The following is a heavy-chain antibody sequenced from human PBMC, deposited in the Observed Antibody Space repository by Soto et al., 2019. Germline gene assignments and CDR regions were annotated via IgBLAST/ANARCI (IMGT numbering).Heavy chain of an antibody. Sequence: QAQLVQSGAEVKKPGASVKVSCKASGYTFTSYGISWVRQAPGQGLEWMGWVSAYDGDTNYAQKLKGRVTMTTDTSTTAACMELRSLRADATDVYYCARAYHYLSNGYYSDVFEIWGQGTMVTVSS. V-gene: IGHV1-18*01. CDR3: ARAYHYLSNGYYSDVFEI. CDR2: VSAYDGDT. J-gene: IGHJ3*02. D-gene: IGHD3-22*01. CDR1: GYTFTSYG.